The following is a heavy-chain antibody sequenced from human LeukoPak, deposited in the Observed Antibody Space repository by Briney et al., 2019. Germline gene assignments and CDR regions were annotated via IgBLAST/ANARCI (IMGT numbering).Heavy chain of an antibody. D-gene: IGHD1-14*01. J-gene: IGHJ6*03. Sequence: SETLSLTCTVSGGSISSSSYYWGWIRQPPGKGLEWIGSIYYSGSTYYNPSLKSRVTISVDTSKNQFSLKLSSVTAADTAVYYCASVPERKYYYYYYMDVWGKGTTVTVSS. CDR1: GGSISSSSYY. CDR2: IYYSGST. V-gene: IGHV4-39*07. CDR3: ASVPERKYYYYYYMDV.